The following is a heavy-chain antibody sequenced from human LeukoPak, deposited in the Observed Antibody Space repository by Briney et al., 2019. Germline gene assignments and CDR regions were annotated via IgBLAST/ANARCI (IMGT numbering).Heavy chain of an antibody. CDR3: ARGGIAEVEFYYYGMDV. CDR2: VSFDGTNK. J-gene: IGHJ6*02. V-gene: IGHV3-30*03. CDR1: GFTFSIYA. Sequence: GGSLRLSCAASGFTFSIYAMSWIRQAPGKGLEWVAVVSFDGTNKEYAATVEGRFTVSRDNSKNTLYLRMNSLRPGDTAVYYCARGGIAEVEFYYYGMDVWGQGTTVAV. D-gene: IGHD6-13*01.